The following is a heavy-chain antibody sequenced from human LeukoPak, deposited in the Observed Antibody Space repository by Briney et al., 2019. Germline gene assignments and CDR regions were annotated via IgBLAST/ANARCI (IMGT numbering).Heavy chain of an antibody. J-gene: IGHJ4*02. CDR3: ARGSVAGTREFDY. CDR1: GYTFTNYG. V-gene: IGHV1-18*01. D-gene: IGHD6-19*01. Sequence: ASVTVSCKASGYTFTNYGIGWVRQAPGQGLEWMGWITAYNANTNSAQKIQGRVTMTTDTSTNTAYMELRSLTSDDTAVYYCARGSVAGTREFDYWGQGTLVTVSS. CDR2: ITAYNANT.